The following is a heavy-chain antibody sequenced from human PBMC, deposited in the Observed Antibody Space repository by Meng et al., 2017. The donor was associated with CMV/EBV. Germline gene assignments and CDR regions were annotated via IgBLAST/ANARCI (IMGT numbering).Heavy chain of an antibody. CDR2: ISSSSRYI. CDR3: ARGGGWSSSSDWGDYYYYGMDV. V-gene: IGHV3-21*01. J-gene: IGHJ6*02. Sequence: GESLKISCAASGFTFSSYSMNWVRQAPGKGLEWVSSISSSSRYIYYADSVKGRFTIPRDNDKNSLYLQMNSLRAEDKAVYYCARGGGWSSSSDWGDYYYYGMDVWGQGTTVTVSS. D-gene: IGHD6-6*01. CDR1: GFTFSSYS.